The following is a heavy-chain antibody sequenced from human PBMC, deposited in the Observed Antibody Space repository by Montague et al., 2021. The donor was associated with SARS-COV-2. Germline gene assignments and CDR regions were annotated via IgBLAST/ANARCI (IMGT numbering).Heavy chain of an antibody. J-gene: IGHJ6*02. CDR2: MYYSGGT. Sequence: SETLSLTCTVSGGSISSSNYYWGWIRQPPGKGLEWIGHMYYSGGTYYNPSLKSRVTISIDTSKNQFSLKLSSVTAADTAVYYCARDDIVLQGVTKGMDVWGQGTTVTVSS. CDR3: ARDDIVLQGVTKGMDV. V-gene: IGHV4-39*07. D-gene: IGHD3-10*01. CDR1: GGSISSSNYY.